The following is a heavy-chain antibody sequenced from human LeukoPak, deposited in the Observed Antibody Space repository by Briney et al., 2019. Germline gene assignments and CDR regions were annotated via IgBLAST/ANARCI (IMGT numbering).Heavy chain of an antibody. Sequence: GGSLRLSCAASGFTFSNAWMSWVRQAPGKGLEWVGRIKSKTDGGTTDYAAPVKGRFTISRDDSENTLYLQMNSLKTEDTAVYYCTTFPDTYSSWMEDYWGQGTLVTVSS. CDR1: GFTFSNAW. CDR2: IKSKTDGGTT. CDR3: TTFPDTYSSWMEDY. D-gene: IGHD6-6*01. J-gene: IGHJ4*02. V-gene: IGHV3-15*01.